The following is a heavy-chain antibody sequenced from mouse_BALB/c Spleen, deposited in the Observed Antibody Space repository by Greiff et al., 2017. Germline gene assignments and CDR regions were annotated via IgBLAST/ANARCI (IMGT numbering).Heavy chain of an antibody. CDR1: GYTFTDYY. V-gene: IGHV1-84*02. CDR3: AREGRYGNYVGVTDYAMDY. J-gene: IGHJ4*01. CDR2: IYPGSGNT. Sequence: QVQLQQSGPELVKPGASVKISCKASGYTFTDYYINWVKQKPGQGLEWIGWIYPGSGNTKYNEKFKGKATLTVDTSSSTAYMQLSSLTSEDTAVYFCAREGRYGNYVGVTDYAMDYWGQGTSVTVSS. D-gene: IGHD2-10*02.